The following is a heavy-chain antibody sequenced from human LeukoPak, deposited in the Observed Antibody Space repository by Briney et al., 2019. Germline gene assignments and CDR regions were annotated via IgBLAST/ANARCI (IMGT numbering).Heavy chain of an antibody. V-gene: IGHV3-7*01. Sequence: GGSLRLSCVVSGFTVTSNYMSWVRQAPGKGLEWVANIKQDGSEKYYVDSVKGRFTISRDNAKNSLYLQMNSLRAEDTAVYYCARGLRYDSSGYYFDYWGQGTLVTVSS. CDR2: IKQDGSEK. CDR1: GFTVTSNY. CDR3: ARGLRYDSSGYYFDY. J-gene: IGHJ4*02. D-gene: IGHD3-22*01.